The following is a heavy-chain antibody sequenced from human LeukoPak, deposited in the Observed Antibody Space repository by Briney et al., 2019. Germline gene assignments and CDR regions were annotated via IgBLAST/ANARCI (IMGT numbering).Heavy chain of an antibody. Sequence: ASVKVSCKASGYTFTGYYMHWVRQAPGQGLEWMGWINPNSGGTNYAQKFQGRVTMTRDTSISTAYMELSRLRSDDTAVYYCAREIVVVVAATPGHWFDPWGQGTLVTVSS. CDR2: INPNSGGT. CDR1: GYTFTGYY. V-gene: IGHV1-2*02. CDR3: AREIVVVVAATPGHWFDP. D-gene: IGHD2-15*01. J-gene: IGHJ5*02.